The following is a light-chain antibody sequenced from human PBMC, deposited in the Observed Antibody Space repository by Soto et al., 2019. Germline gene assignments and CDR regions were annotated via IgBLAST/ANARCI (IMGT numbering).Light chain of an antibody. CDR1: QSVSSSN. CDR2: GAS. V-gene: IGKV3-20*01. CDR3: QQYGGSTIFT. J-gene: IGKJ2*01. Sequence: EIVLKQSPGTLSLSPGERATLSCRASQSVSSSNLAWYYQKPGQAPRLLIFGASSRATGIPDRFSGSGSGTDFTLTINRVEPEDFGVYYCQQYGGSTIFTFGQGTKLEV.